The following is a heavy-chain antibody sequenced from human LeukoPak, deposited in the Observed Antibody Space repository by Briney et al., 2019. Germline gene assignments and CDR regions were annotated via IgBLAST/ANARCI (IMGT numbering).Heavy chain of an antibody. CDR2: ISGSGGST. Sequence: PGGSLRLSCAASGFTFSSYAMSWVRQAPGKGLEWVSAISGSGGSTYYADSVKGRFTISRDNSKNTLYLQMSSLRAEDTAVYYCAKPPIGLTGYLIDNRDYWGQGTLVTVSS. J-gene: IGHJ4*02. V-gene: IGHV3-23*01. D-gene: IGHD3-9*01. CDR1: GFTFSSYA. CDR3: AKPPIGLTGYLIDNRDY.